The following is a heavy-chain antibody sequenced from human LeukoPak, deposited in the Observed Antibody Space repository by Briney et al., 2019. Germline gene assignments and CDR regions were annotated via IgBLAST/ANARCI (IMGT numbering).Heavy chain of an antibody. CDR3: ARDFSRYGYGEG. D-gene: IGHD5-18*01. Sequence: GASVKVSCKASGYIFTDYYMHWVRQAPGQGLEWMGWINPNSGGTNYAQKFQGRVTMTRDTSISTAYMELSRLRSDDTAVYYCARDFSRYGYGEGWGQGTLVTVSS. V-gene: IGHV1-2*02. CDR1: GYIFTDYY. CDR2: INPNSGGT. J-gene: IGHJ4*02.